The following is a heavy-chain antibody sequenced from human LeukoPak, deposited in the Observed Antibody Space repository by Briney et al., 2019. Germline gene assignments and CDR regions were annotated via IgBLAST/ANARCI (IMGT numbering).Heavy chain of an antibody. D-gene: IGHD2-21*02. J-gene: IGHJ4*02. Sequence: GGSLRLSCAASGFTFSSHWMHWVRQAPGKGLVWVSRINSDGSSISYADSVKGRFTISRDNAKNTLYLQMNSLRAEDTALYYCVKDLENCGGDCYLLQFWGQGTLVTVSS. V-gene: IGHV3-74*01. CDR3: VKDLENCGGDCYLLQF. CDR2: INSDGSSI. CDR1: GFTFSSHW.